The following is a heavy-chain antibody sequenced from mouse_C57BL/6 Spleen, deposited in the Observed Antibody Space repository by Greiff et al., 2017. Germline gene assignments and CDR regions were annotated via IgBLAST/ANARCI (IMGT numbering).Heavy chain of an antibody. D-gene: IGHD1-1*01. V-gene: IGHV1-39*01. Sequence: EVQLVESGPELVKPGASVKISCKASGYSFTDYNMNWVKQSNGKSLEWIGVINTNYGTTSYNQKFKGKATLSVDQSSSTAYMQLNSLTSEDSAVYYCARRDYYGSFFDYWGQGTTLTVSS. CDR3: ARRDYYGSFFDY. CDR2: INTNYGTT. J-gene: IGHJ2*01. CDR1: GYSFTDYN.